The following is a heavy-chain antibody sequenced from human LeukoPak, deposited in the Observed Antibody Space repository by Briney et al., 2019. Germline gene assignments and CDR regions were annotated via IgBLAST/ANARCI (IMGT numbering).Heavy chain of an antibody. J-gene: IGHJ5*02. D-gene: IGHD3-10*01. CDR1: GGSFSGYY. CDR2: INHSGST. Sequence: SETLSLTCAVYGGSFSGYYWSWIRQPPGKGLEWIGEINHSGSTNYNPSLKSRVTISVDTSKNQFSLKLSSVTAADTAVYYCARHDATPYRHVWFGELSRGNWFDPWGQGTLVTVSS. CDR3: ARHDATPYRHVWFGELSRGNWFDP. V-gene: IGHV4-34*01.